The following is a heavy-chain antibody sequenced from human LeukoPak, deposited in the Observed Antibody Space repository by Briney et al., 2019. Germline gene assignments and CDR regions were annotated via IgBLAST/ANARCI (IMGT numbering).Heavy chain of an antibody. J-gene: IGHJ3*02. D-gene: IGHD1-26*01. V-gene: IGHV1-18*01. Sequence: ASVKVSCKASGYTFTSYGISWVRQAPGQGLEWMGWISAYNGNTNYAQKFQGRVTMTRDTSISTAYMELSRLRSDDTAVYYCARTNSGSYDDAFDIWGQGTMVTVSS. CDR1: GYTFTSYG. CDR3: ARTNSGSYDDAFDI. CDR2: ISAYNGNT.